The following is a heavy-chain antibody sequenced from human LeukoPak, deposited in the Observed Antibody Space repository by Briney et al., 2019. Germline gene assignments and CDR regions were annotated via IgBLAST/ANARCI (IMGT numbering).Heavy chain of an antibody. V-gene: IGHV3-30*02. Sequence: PGGSLTLSCAASGFTFSSYGMHWVRQAPGKGLEWVAFIRYDGSNKYYADSVKGRFTISRDNSKNTLYLQMNSLRAEDTAVYYCAKVFPIVVVPAAKVDPWGQGTLVTVSS. CDR1: GFTFSSYG. CDR2: IRYDGSNK. CDR3: AKVFPIVVVPAAKVDP. D-gene: IGHD2-2*01. J-gene: IGHJ5*02.